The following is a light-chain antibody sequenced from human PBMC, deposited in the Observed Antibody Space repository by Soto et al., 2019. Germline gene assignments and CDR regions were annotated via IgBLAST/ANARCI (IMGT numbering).Light chain of an antibody. CDR1: QSVSSN. CDR3: QQSNNRPKT. J-gene: IGKJ1*01. CDR2: DAS. Sequence: DIVMTQSPDTLSVSPGETATLSCRASQSVSSNLAWYQQKPGQAPRLLISDASTRAAGLPARFSGSGSGTEFTLTISSLQSEDFAVYYCQQSNNRPKTFGQGTKV. V-gene: IGKV3-15*01.